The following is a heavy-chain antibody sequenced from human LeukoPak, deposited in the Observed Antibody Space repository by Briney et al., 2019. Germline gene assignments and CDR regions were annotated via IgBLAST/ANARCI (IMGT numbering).Heavy chain of an antibody. J-gene: IGHJ4*02. V-gene: IGHV3-30*19. Sequence: GRSLRLSCAASGFTFSSYGMHWVRQAPGKGLEWVAVISYDGSNKYYADSVKGRFTISRDNSKNTLYLQMSSLRAEDTAVYYCARDPNWGIDYWGQGTLVTVSS. D-gene: IGHD7-27*01. CDR1: GFTFSSYG. CDR2: ISYDGSNK. CDR3: ARDPNWGIDY.